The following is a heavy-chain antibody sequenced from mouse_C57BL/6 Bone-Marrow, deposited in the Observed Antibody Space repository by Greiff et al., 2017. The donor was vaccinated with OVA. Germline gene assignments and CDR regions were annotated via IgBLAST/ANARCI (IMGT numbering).Heavy chain of an antibody. V-gene: IGHV5-17*01. CDR1: GFTFSDYG. CDR3: ARAYDYDEGAWFAY. Sequence: EVKLMESGGGLVKPGGSLKLSCAASGFTFSDYGMHWVRQAPEKGLEWVAYISSGSSTIYYADTVKGRFTISRDNAKNTLFLQMTSLRSEDTAMYYCARAYDYDEGAWFAYWGQGTLVTVSA. D-gene: IGHD2-4*01. CDR2: ISSGSSTI. J-gene: IGHJ3*01.